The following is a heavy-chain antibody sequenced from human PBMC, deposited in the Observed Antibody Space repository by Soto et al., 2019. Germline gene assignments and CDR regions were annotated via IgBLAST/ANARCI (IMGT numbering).Heavy chain of an antibody. J-gene: IGHJ6*02. CDR3: TRALLTTYYYYGIDV. CDR2: IRSKAYGGTT. D-gene: IGHD4-4*01. CDR1: GFTFGDYA. Sequence: EVQLVESGGGLVQPGRSLRLSCTASGFTFGDYAMSWVRQAPGKGLEWVGFIRSKAYGGTTEYAASVKGRFTISRDDSKSIAYLQMNSLKTEDTAVYYCTRALLTTYYYYGIDVWGQGTTVTVSS. V-gene: IGHV3-49*04.